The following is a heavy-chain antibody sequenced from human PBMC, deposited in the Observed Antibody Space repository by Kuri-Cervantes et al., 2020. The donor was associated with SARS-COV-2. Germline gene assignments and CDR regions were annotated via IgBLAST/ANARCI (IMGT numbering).Heavy chain of an antibody. CDR1: GFTVSGNY. Sequence: GGSLRLSCAASGFTVSGNYMSWVRQAPEKGLEWLSVIYTGDKTYYADSVKGRFTISRDNSKNTVYLQMNSLRAEDTAVYYCARDLGGVSGPFDYWGQGTLVTVPQ. CDR3: ARDLGGVSGPFDY. CDR2: IYTGDKT. D-gene: IGHD3-16*01. V-gene: IGHV3-53*01. J-gene: IGHJ4*02.